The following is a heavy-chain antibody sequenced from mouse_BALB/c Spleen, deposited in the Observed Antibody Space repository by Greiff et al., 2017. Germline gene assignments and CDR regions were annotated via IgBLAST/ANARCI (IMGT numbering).Heavy chain of an antibody. D-gene: IGHD2-4*01. Sequence: EVMLVESGGGLVQPGGSRKLSCAASGFTFSSFGMHWVRQAPEKGLEWVAYISSGSSTIYYADTVKGRFTISRDNPKNTLFLQMTSLRSEDTAMYYCARSTITTWFAYWGQGTLVTVSA. CDR1: GFTFSSFG. CDR2: ISSGSSTI. J-gene: IGHJ3*01. CDR3: ARSTITTWFAY. V-gene: IGHV5-17*02.